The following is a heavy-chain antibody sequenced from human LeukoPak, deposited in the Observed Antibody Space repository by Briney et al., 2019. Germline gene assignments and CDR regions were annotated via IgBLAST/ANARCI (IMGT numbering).Heavy chain of an antibody. CDR1: GFFFSDYY. CDR3: VRAYTRGYSDDFDY. J-gene: IGHJ4*02. V-gene: IGHV3-11*01. Sequence: GGTLRLTCAASGFFFSDYYMSWMRQAQGKGLEWVSYIDGSSSNMYYADSVKGRFTISRDNAKNSLYLQMNSLRGEDTAVYYCVRAYTRGYSDDFDYWGQGTLVTVSS. CDR2: IDGSSSNM. D-gene: IGHD3-22*01.